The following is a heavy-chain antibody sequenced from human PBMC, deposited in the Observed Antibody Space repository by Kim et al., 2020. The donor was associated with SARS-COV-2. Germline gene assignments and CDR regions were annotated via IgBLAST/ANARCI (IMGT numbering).Heavy chain of an antibody. V-gene: IGHV3-48*04. CDR2: ISSSSSTI. CDR3: ARQWLGTSVDY. J-gene: IGHJ4*02. CDR1: GFTFSSYS. Sequence: GGSLRLSCAASGFTFSSYSMNWVRQAPGKGLEWVSYISSSSSTIYYADSVKGRFTISRDNAKNSLYLQMNSLRAEDTAVYYCARQWLGTSVDYWGQGTLVTVSS. D-gene: IGHD6-19*01.